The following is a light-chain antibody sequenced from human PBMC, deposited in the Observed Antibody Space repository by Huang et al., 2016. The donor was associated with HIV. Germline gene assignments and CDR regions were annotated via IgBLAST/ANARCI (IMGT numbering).Light chain of an antibody. Sequence: IVLTQSPGTLSLSPGERATLSCRATHSISNNYLAWYQQRPGQAPRLLIRGASCRAAGIPDRFSGSGSGTDFTLTINRLEAEDSAVYFCQQYVNSYTFGQGTKLEIK. J-gene: IGKJ2*01. CDR3: QQYVNSYT. CDR1: HSISNNY. CDR2: GAS. V-gene: IGKV3-20*01.